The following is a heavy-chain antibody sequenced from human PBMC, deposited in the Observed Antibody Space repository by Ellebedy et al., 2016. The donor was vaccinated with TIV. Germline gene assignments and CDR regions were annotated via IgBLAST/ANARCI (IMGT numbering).Heavy chain of an antibody. D-gene: IGHD3-22*01. V-gene: IGHV3-23*01. Sequence: GESLKISCAASGFTFSSYAMSWVRQAPGKGLEWVSTISNTGSRTYYADSVAGLFIISRDNSKKTLYLQMNSLRDEDTAVYYCAREGYYDSSGYYDAFDIWGQGTMVTVSS. CDR3: AREGYYDSSGYYDAFDI. CDR2: ISNTGSRT. J-gene: IGHJ3*02. CDR1: GFTFSSYA.